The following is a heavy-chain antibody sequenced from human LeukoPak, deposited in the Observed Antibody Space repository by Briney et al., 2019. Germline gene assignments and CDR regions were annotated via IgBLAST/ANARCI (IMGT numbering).Heavy chain of an antibody. D-gene: IGHD3/OR15-3a*01. CDR3: ARRDFSDAFDI. CDR1: GGSISSSSHY. V-gene: IGHV4-39*01. CDR2: IYYSGDA. J-gene: IGHJ3*02. Sequence: SETLSLTCTVSGGSISSSSHYWGWIRQPPGKGLEWIGSIYYSGDAYHNPSLKSRVTISVDTSRNQFSLKLSSVTAADTAVYYCARRDFSDAFDIWGQGTMVTVSS.